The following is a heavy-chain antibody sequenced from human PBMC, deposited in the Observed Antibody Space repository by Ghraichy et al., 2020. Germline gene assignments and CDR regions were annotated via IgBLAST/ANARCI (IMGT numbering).Heavy chain of an antibody. CDR1: GFTFSSYW. CDR3: VRTCYNSPDN. Sequence: GGSLRLSCAASGFTFSSYWMHWVRQAPGKGLVWVSRINTDGSSTTYADSVKGRFTISRDNAKNTLFLQMNSLRAEDTAVYYCVRTCYNSPDNWGQGTMVTVSS. CDR2: INTDGSST. D-gene: IGHD3-10*01. J-gene: IGHJ4*02. V-gene: IGHV3-74*01.